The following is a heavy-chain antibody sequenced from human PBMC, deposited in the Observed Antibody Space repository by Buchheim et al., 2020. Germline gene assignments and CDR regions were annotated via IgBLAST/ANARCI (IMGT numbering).Heavy chain of an antibody. Sequence: EVQLVDSGGGVVRPGGSLRLSCAASGFTFDDYGMSWVRQAPGKGLEWVSDINESGGATWYEDSVRGRFTISRDNSENTLFLQMNGLRGEDTAVYFCARAGRASWYDYWGQGTL. J-gene: IGHJ4*02. D-gene: IGHD6-13*01. CDR2: INESGGAT. CDR3: ARAGRASWYDY. CDR1: GFTFDDYG. V-gene: IGHV3-20*04.